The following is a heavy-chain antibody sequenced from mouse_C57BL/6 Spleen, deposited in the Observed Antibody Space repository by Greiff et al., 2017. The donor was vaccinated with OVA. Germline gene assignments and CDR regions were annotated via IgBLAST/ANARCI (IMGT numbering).Heavy chain of an antibody. CDR1: GFTFSSYA. CDR3: ARDGGITTEFDY. CDR2: ISGGGSYT. Sequence: EVQVVESGGGLVKPGGSLKLSCAASGFTFSSYAMSWVRQTPEKRLAWVATISGGGSYTYYPDNVKGRFTLSRDKANNNLYLQMSHLKSEDTAMYYCARDGGITTEFDYWGKGTTLTVSS. J-gene: IGHJ2*01. V-gene: IGHV5-4*01. D-gene: IGHD1-1*01.